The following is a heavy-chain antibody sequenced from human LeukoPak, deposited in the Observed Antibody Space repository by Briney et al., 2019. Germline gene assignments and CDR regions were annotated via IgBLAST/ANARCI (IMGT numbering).Heavy chain of an antibody. CDR3: AWYGVTHGLDV. CDR2: INQDGSDK. V-gene: IGHV3-7*01. Sequence: GGSLRFSGAASGFSLSNYWMSWVRQAPGKGLEWVANINQDGSDKYYVDSVMGRFTISKDNAKNSVYLQMNSLRPEDTAIYYCAWYGVTHGLDVWGQGTTVTVSS. D-gene: IGHD3-10*01. CDR1: GFSLSNYW. J-gene: IGHJ6*02.